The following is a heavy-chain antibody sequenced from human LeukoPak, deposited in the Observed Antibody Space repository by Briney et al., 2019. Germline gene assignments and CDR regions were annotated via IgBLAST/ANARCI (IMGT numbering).Heavy chain of an antibody. CDR1: GYSISSGYY. CDR3: ARNGTNNYFDY. CDR2: IYHSGST. V-gene: IGHV4-38-2*01. Sequence: SETLSLTCAASGYSISSGYYWGWIRQPPGKGLEWIGSIYHSGSTHYNPSLKSRVTISVDTSKNQFSLKLNSVTAADTAVYYCARNGTNNYFDYWGQGTLVTVSS. J-gene: IGHJ4*02. D-gene: IGHD2-2*01.